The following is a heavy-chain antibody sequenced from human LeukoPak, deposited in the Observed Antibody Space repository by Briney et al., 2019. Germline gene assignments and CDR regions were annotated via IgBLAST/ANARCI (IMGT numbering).Heavy chain of an antibody. CDR1: GGSISSYY. V-gene: IGHV4-59*01. CDR3: ARDVGAVAGFDY. Sequence: SETLSLTCTVSGGSISSYYWSWIRQPPGKGLEWIGYSYYSGSTNYNPSLKSRVTISVDTSKNQFSLKLSSVTAADTAVYYCARDVGAVAGFDYWGQGTLVTVSS. J-gene: IGHJ4*02. D-gene: IGHD6-19*01. CDR2: SYYSGST.